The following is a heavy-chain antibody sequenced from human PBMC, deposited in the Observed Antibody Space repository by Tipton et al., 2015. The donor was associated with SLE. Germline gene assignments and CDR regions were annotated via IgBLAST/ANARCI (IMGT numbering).Heavy chain of an antibody. CDR1: GFTFSSYG. CDR2: IRYDGSNK. Sequence: SLRLSCAASGFTFSSYGMHWVRQAPGKGLEWVAFIRYDGSNKYYADSVKGRFTISRDNSKNTLYLQMNSLRAEDTAVYYCAKDRPIFGAGGGMDVWGQGTTVTVSS. CDR3: AKDRPIFGAGGGMDV. V-gene: IGHV3-30*02. D-gene: IGHD3-3*01. J-gene: IGHJ6*02.